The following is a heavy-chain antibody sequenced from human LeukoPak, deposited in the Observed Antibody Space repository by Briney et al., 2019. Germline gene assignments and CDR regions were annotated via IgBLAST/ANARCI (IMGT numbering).Heavy chain of an antibody. J-gene: IGHJ4*02. V-gene: IGHV4-59*01. CDR1: GGSISHYY. CDR2: IYFIGNT. Sequence: PSETLSLTCTVSGGSISHYYWSWIRQSPGKGLEWIGYIYFIGNTDYNPSLKSRVTISVDTSKNQFSLRLSSVTAADTAVYYRARTTSPARYADYQQIDNWGQGTLVTVSS. D-gene: IGHD4-17*01. CDR3: ARTTSPARYADYQQIDN.